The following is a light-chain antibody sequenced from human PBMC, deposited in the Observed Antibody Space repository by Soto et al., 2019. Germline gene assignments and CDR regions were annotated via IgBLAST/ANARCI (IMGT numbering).Light chain of an antibody. V-gene: IGLV2-14*03. CDR3: SSYTSRSTVV. CDR2: NFL. J-gene: IGLJ7*01. CDR1: SSDVGGYNY. Sequence: QPVLTQPASVSGSPGQSITISCTGTSSDVGGYNYVSWYQHHPGKAPKLIIYNFLNRPSGISNHFSGSKSGNTASLTISGLQAEDEADYYCSSYTSRSTVVFGGGTQLTVL.